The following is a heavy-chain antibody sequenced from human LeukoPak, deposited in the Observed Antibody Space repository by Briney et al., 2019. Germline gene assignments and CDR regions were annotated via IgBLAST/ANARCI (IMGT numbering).Heavy chain of an antibody. CDR1: GFTFSSYA. CDR3: ARDSKHEWFGDNWFDP. J-gene: IGHJ5*02. V-gene: IGHV3-23*01. D-gene: IGHD3-10*01. CDR2: ITSGGDST. Sequence: PGGSLRLSCAASGFTFSSYAMTWVRQAPGMGLEWVSAITSGGDSTYYADSVKGRFTISRDNAKNSLYLQMNSLRAEDTAVYYCARDSKHEWFGDNWFDPWGQGTLVTVSS.